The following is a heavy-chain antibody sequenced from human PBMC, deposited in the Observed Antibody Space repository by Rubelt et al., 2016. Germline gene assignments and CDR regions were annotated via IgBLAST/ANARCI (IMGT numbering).Heavy chain of an antibody. D-gene: IGHD5-18*01. CDR3: ARDRRGRIQLWGAVDY. V-gene: IGHV3-33*08. J-gene: IGHJ4*02. Sequence: VQLLESGGGLVQPGGSLRLSCAASGFTFSSYAMSWVRQAPGKGLEWVAVIWYDGSNKYYADSVKGRFTISRDNSKNMLYLQMNSLRAEDTAVYYCARDRRGRIQLWGAVDYWGQGTLVTVSS. CDR2: IWYDGSNK. CDR1: GFTFSSYA.